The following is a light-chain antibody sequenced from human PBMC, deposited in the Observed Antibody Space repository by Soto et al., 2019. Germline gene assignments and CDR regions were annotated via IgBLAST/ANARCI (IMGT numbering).Light chain of an antibody. CDR1: QSVSSSY. V-gene: IGKV3-20*01. J-gene: IGKJ4*01. CDR2: GAS. Sequence: EIVLTQSPGTLSLSPGERATLSCRASQSVSSSYLAWYQQKPGQAPRLLIYGASSRATGIPDRLSGSGSGTDFTLTISRLEPEEFALYYCQQYGSTPAFGGGTKVEIK. CDR3: QQYGSTPA.